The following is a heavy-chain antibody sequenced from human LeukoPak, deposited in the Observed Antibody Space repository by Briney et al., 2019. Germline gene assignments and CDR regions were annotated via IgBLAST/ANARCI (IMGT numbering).Heavy chain of an antibody. D-gene: IGHD2-15*01. V-gene: IGHV3-23*01. Sequence: GGSLRLSCAASGFTFSSYAMSWVRQAPGEGLEWVSTISGSGDGTYYVDSVKGRFTISRDNSKNTLYLQMNSLRAEDTAIYYCAKGFSVVAATPVFDYWGQGTLVTVSS. J-gene: IGHJ4*02. CDR1: GFTFSSYA. CDR3: AKGFSVVAATPVFDY. CDR2: ISGSGDGT.